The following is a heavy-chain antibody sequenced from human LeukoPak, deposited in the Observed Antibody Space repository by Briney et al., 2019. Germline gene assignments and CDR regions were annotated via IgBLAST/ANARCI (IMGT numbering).Heavy chain of an antibody. J-gene: IGHJ4*02. D-gene: IGHD6-13*01. CDR2: IYYSGGT. Sequence: SETLSLTCTVSGGSISSYYWSWIRQPPGKGLEWIGNIYYSGGTNYKPSLKSRVTISVDTSKNQFSLKLSSVTAADTAVYYCARGVYIAAAQYGYWGQGTLVTVSS. CDR1: GGSISSYY. CDR3: ARGVYIAAAQYGY. V-gene: IGHV4-59*01.